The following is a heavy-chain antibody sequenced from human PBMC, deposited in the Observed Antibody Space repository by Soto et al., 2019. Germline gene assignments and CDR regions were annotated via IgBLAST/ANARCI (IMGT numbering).Heavy chain of an antibody. V-gene: IGHV6-1*01. CDR2: TYYRSKWKT. Sequence: SQTLSLTCAISGDSVSSNSAAWNWVRQSPSRGLEWLGRTYYRSKWKTDYAVSVRGRITINPDTSKNQFSLQLNSVTPGDTVVYYCARGDVIDIWGRGTMVTVSS. CDR1: GDSVSSNSAA. J-gene: IGHJ3*02. CDR3: ARGDVIDI.